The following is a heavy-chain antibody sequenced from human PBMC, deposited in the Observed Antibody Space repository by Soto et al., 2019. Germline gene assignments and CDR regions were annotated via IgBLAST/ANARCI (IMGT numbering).Heavy chain of an antibody. Sequence: SETLSLTCTVSGGSISSYYWSWIRQPPGKGLEWIGYIYYSGSTNYNPSLKSRVTISVDTSKNQFSLKLSSVTAADTAVYYCARLWGAIEAYNWFDPWGQGTLVTVSS. J-gene: IGHJ5*02. CDR3: ARLWGAIEAYNWFDP. V-gene: IGHV4-59*08. D-gene: IGHD2-21*01. CDR2: IYYSGST. CDR1: GGSISSYY.